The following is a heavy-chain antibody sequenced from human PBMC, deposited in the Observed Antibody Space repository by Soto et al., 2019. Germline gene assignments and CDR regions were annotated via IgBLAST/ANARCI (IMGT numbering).Heavy chain of an antibody. Sequence: PSETLSLTCAVYGGSFSGYYWSWIRQPPGKGLEWIGEINHSGSTNYNPSLKSRVTISVDTSKNQFSLKLSSVTAADTAVYYCASSTLYSSSTQNWFDTWGQGTLVTVSS. V-gene: IGHV4-34*01. CDR2: INHSGST. D-gene: IGHD6-6*01. CDR1: GGSFSGYY. J-gene: IGHJ5*02. CDR3: ASSTLYSSSTQNWFDT.